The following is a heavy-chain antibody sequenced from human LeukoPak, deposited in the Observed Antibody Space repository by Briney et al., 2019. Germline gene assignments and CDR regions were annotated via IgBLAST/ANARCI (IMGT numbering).Heavy chain of an antibody. Sequence: GGSLRLSCAASGFTVSSNYMSWVRQAPGKGLEWVSVIYSGGSTYYADSVKGRFSISRDNSKNTLYLQMNSLRAEDTAVYYCARDRVVRGVISGNWFDPWGQGTLVTVSS. CDR1: GFTVSSNY. V-gene: IGHV3-53*01. J-gene: IGHJ5*02. CDR2: IYSGGST. CDR3: ARDRVVRGVISGNWFDP. D-gene: IGHD3-10*01.